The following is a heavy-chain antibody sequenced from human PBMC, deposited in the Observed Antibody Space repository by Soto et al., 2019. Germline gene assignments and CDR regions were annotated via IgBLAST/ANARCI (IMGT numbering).Heavy chain of an antibody. V-gene: IGHV3-33*01. CDR2: IWYDGSNK. CDR1: GFTFSSYG. CDR3: ARPTVGSWSSFDY. Sequence: QVQLVESGGGVVQPGRSLRRSCAASGFTFSSYGMHWVRQAPGKGLEWVAVIWYDGSNKYYADSVKGRFTISSDNYKNTLYLQVNSLGAEDTAVYYCARPTVGSWSSFDYRGQGTLVTVAS. J-gene: IGHJ4*02. D-gene: IGHD1-26*01.